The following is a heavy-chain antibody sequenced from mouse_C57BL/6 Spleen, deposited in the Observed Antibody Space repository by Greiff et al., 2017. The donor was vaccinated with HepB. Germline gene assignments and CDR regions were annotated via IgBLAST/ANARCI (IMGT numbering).Heavy chain of an antibody. CDR2: IYPSDSET. CDR3: ARGGFRDYDGDYYAMDY. Sequence: VQLQQPGAELVRPGSSVKLSCKASGYTFTSYWMDWVKQRPGQGLEWIGNIYPSDSETHYNQKFKDKATLTVDKSSSTAYMQLSSLTSEDSAVYYCARGGFRDYDGDYYAMDYWGQGTSVTVSS. CDR1: GYTFTSYW. V-gene: IGHV1-61*01. J-gene: IGHJ4*01. D-gene: IGHD2-4*01.